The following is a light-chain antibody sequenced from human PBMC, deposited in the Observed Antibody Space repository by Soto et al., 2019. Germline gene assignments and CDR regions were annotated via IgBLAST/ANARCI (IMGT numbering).Light chain of an antibody. J-gene: IGKJ1*01. CDR2: GAS. CDR1: QSVSSSY. CDR3: QQYNDWPPT. V-gene: IGKV3-15*01. Sequence: EIVLTQSPGTLSLSPGERATLSCRASQSVSSSYLAWYQQKPGQAPRLLIYGASTRATGIPARFSGSGSGTEFTLTISSLQSEDFAVYYCQQYNDWPPTFGQGTKVDI.